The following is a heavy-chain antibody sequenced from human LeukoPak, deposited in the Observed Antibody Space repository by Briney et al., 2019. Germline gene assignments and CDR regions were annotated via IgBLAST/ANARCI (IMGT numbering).Heavy chain of an antibody. CDR3: AKRSYSYGSFDY. CDR2: VSGSGGGT. CDR1: GFTFSSSA. V-gene: IGHV3-23*01. Sequence: GGSLRLSCAASGFTFSSSAMNWVRQAPGRGLEWVSVVSGSGGGTYYADSVKGRFTISRDNSKNTLYLQMNSLRAEDTAVCYCAKRSYSYGSFDYWGQGTLVTVSS. J-gene: IGHJ4*02. D-gene: IGHD5-18*01.